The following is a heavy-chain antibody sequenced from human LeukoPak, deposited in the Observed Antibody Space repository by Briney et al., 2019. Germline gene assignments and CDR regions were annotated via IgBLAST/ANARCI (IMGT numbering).Heavy chain of an antibody. CDR3: AREVKDIVVVVAATPADYFDY. Sequence: GSSVKVSCKASGGTFSSYASSWVRQAPGQGLEWMGRITPIFGTANYAQKFQGRVTITTDESTSTAYMELSSLRSEDTAVYYCAREVKDIVVVVAATPADYFDYWGQGTLVTVSS. D-gene: IGHD2-15*01. CDR1: GGTFSSYA. CDR2: ITPIFGTA. V-gene: IGHV1-69*05. J-gene: IGHJ4*02.